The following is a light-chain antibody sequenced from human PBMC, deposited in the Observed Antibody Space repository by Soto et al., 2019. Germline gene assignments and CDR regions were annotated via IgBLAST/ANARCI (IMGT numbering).Light chain of an antibody. V-gene: IGLV2-14*02. CDR1: SSDVVSYNL. J-gene: IGLJ1*01. Sequence: QSALTQPASVSGSPGQSITISCTGTSSDVVSYNLVSWYQQHPGKAPKLIIYEGDKRPSGLSNRFSGSKSGNTASLTISGLQAEDEADYYCSSYTSRSTLVFGTGTKLTVL. CDR3: SSYTSRSTLV. CDR2: EGD.